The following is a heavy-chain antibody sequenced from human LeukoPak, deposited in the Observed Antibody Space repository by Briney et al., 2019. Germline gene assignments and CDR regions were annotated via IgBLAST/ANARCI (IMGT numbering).Heavy chain of an antibody. CDR2: ISAYNGHT. CDR3: ARDHSSAWPSKGSDY. Sequence: GSSVKVSCKASGYTFTSYGISWVRQAPGQGLEWMGWISAYNGHTNYAQKLQGRVTMTTDTSTSTVYMELRSLRSDDTAVYYCARDHSSAWPSKGSDYWGQGTLVTVSS. J-gene: IGHJ4*02. CDR1: GYTFTSYG. V-gene: IGHV1-18*01. D-gene: IGHD6-19*01.